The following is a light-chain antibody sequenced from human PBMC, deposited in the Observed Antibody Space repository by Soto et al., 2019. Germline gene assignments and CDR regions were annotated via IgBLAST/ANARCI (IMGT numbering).Light chain of an antibody. CDR2: AAS. CDR3: QQTYSYLFT. J-gene: IGKJ3*01. V-gene: IGKV1-39*01. Sequence: DIQMTQSPSSLSASVGDRVTITCRASQSISRDLTWYQQKPGKAPEPLIYAASSLQSGVPSRFSGSGSGTDFTLTISNLQPEDFATYFCQQTYSYLFTFGPGTKVEIK. CDR1: QSISRD.